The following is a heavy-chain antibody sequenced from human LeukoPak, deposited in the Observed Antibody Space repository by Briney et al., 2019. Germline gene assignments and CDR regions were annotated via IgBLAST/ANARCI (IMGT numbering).Heavy chain of an antibody. J-gene: IGHJ4*02. CDR2: INHSGST. D-gene: IGHD4-17*01. CDR1: GGSISSYY. Sequence: SETLSLTCTVSGGSISSYYWSWIRQPPGKGLEWIGEINHSGSTNYNPSLKSRVTISVDTSKNQFSLKLSSVTAADTAVYYCARRLRFRSFAYWGQGTLVTVSS. V-gene: IGHV4-34*01. CDR3: ARRLRFRSFAY.